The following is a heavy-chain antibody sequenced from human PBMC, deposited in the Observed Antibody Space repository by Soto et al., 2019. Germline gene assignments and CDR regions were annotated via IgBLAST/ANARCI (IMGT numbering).Heavy chain of an antibody. D-gene: IGHD3-16*01. Sequence: GASVKVSCKASGGTFSSYSFSWVRQAPGQGLEWMGGITPIFGTVHYAQNFRGRVTITADKSTSIVHMELSSPRSEDTAVFYCAREGDTREGRGVFFSWGQGXLVTVYS. V-gene: IGHV1-69*06. CDR2: ITPIFGTV. CDR1: GGTFSSYS. J-gene: IGHJ5*02. CDR3: AREGDTREGRGVFFS.